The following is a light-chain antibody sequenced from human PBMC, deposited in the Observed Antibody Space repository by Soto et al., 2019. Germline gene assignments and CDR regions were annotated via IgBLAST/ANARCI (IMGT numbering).Light chain of an antibody. CDR3: QQRSNRPPIT. CDR2: DAS. Sequence: IVLTQSPSTLSSSPGERAILSGRASQSVSIYLAWYQQKPGQAPRLLIYDASNRATGSPARFSGSGSGTDFTLTISSREPEDFAVYYCQQRSNRPPITFGQGTRLEI. J-gene: IGKJ5*01. CDR1: QSVSIY. V-gene: IGKV3-11*01.